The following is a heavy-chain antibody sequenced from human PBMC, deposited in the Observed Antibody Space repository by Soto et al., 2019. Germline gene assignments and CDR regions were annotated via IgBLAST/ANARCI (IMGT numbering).Heavy chain of an antibody. J-gene: IGHJ4*02. D-gene: IGHD1-1*01. Sequence: ASVTVSCKASGYTFTSYHISWVRQAPGQGLEWMGWISAYNGNTNYAQKLQGRVTMTTDTSTSTAYMDLRSLRSDDTSVYYCAKDRPRRTSGYFFDYWGQGTPVTVSS. V-gene: IGHV1-18*01. CDR1: GYTFTSYH. CDR3: AKDRPRRTSGYFFDY. CDR2: ISAYNGNT.